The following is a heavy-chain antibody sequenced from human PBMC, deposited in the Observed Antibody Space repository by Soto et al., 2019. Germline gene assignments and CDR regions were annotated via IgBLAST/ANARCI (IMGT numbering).Heavy chain of an antibody. D-gene: IGHD2-15*01. CDR2: INTDGSNT. J-gene: IGHJ5*02. CDR3: AREFCSGGNCYTYYFDP. CDR1: GFTFSSFV. Sequence: PGGSLRLSCAASGFTFSSFVMNWVRQAPGKGLVWVSHINTDGSNTNYADSVKGRFTISRDNAKSTLFLQMNSLRDEDTAVYYCAREFCSGGNCYTYYFDPWGQGIPVTVSS. V-gene: IGHV3-74*01.